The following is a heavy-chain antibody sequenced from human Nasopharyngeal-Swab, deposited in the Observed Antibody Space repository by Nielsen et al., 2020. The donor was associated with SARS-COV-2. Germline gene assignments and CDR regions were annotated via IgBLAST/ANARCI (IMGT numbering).Heavy chain of an antibody. Sequence: GESLKISCTASGVNFRTYHMHWVRQAPGKGLVWVSNISPDGGRSDYADSVKGRFTISRDNAKHMVYLHMTSLRADDTAVYYCVTYSVDTTMFEYWGQGTLVTVSS. CDR3: VTYSVDTTMFEY. J-gene: IGHJ4*02. D-gene: IGHD5-18*01. V-gene: IGHV3-74*01. CDR2: ISPDGGRS. CDR1: GVNFRTYH.